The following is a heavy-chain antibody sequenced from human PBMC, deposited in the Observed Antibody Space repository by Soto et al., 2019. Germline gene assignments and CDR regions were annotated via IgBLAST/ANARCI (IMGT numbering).Heavy chain of an antibody. D-gene: IGHD3-16*01. J-gene: IGHJ4*02. CDR2: ISYDGSNK. V-gene: IGHV3-30*03. CDR1: GFTFSSYG. CDR3: ASGGGGIDY. Sequence: QVQLVESGGGVVQPGRSLRLSCAASGFTFSSYGMHWVRQAPGKGLEWVAVISYDGSNKYYADSVKGRFTISRDNSKKPVYLQMNRLRAGGPGGFYCASGGGGIDYWGQGTLVTVSS.